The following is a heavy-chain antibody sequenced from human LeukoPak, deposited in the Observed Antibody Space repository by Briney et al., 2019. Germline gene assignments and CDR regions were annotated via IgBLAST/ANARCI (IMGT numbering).Heavy chain of an antibody. CDR1: GDSFSGYY. CDR2: INHSGST. D-gene: IGHD2-2*01. J-gene: IGHJ5*02. CDR3: ARGVYCSSTSCYDNWFDP. V-gene: IGHV4-34*01. Sequence: LETLSLTCAVYGDSFSGYYWSWIRQPPGKGLWWIGEINHSGSTNYNPSLKSRVTISVDTSKNQFSLKLSSVTAADTAVYYCARGVYCSSTSCYDNWFDPWGQGTLVTVSS.